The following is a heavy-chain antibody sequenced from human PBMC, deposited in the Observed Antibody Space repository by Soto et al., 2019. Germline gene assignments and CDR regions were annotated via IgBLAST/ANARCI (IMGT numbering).Heavy chain of an antibody. V-gene: IGHV3-30-3*01. CDR1: GFTFSSYA. J-gene: IGHJ6*02. CDR2: ISYDGSNK. D-gene: IGHD3-9*01. CDR3: ARDQHPGRYFDWLLRYYSYGMDV. Sequence: GGSLRLSCAASGFTFSSYAMHWVRQAPGKGLEWVAVISYDGSNKYYADSVKGRFTISRDNSKNTLYLQMNSLRAEDTAVYYCARDQHPGRYFDWLLRYYSYGMDVRGQGTTVTLSS.